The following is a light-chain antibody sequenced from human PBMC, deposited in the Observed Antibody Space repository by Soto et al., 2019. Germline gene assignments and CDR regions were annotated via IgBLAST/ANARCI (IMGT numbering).Light chain of an antibody. J-gene: IGKJ4*01. Sequence: EIVLTQAPGTLSVSPGERANLSCRASQSVSSSYLAWYQQRPGQAPRLLIYGASRSATGIPDRFSGSGSGTDFSLTISGPEPEDSAVYYCQQYGTSPLTFGGGTKVEI. CDR2: GAS. CDR1: QSVSSSY. CDR3: QQYGTSPLT. V-gene: IGKV3-20*01.